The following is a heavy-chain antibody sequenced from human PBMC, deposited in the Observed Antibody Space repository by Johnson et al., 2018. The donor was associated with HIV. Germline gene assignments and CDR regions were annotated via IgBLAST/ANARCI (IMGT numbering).Heavy chain of an antibody. CDR3: AREAREWELLSAFDI. CDR1: GFTFSSYG. Sequence: QVQLVESGGGVVQPGRSLRLSCAASGFTFSSYGMHWVRQAPGKGLEWVAVISYDGSNKYYADSVKGRFTISRDNSKNTLYLQMNSLRAEDTAVYYCAREAREWELLSAFDIWGQGTMVTVSS. CDR2: ISYDGSNK. D-gene: IGHD1-26*01. J-gene: IGHJ3*02. V-gene: IGHV3-30*03.